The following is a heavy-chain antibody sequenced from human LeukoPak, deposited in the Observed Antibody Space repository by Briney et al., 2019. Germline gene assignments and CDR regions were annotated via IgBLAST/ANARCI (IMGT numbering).Heavy chain of an antibody. J-gene: IGHJ4*02. V-gene: IGHV4-59*08. D-gene: IGHD3-3*01. CDR1: GGSLSTYY. CDR2: IYYSGST. Sequence: ASETLSLTCTVSGGSLSTYYWSWIRQPPGKGLEWIGYIYYSGSTSYNPSLKSRVTISVDTSTNQFSLRLSSVTAADTAIYYCARQYDFWSGFHFDYWGQGTLVTVSS. CDR3: ARQYDFWSGFHFDY.